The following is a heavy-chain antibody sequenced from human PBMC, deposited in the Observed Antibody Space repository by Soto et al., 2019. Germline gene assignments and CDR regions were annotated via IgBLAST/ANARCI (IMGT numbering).Heavy chain of an antibody. CDR1: GFTFSSYA. CDR2: ISGSGGST. D-gene: IGHD1-26*01. CDR3: AKVVPRKYSGSPYFDY. V-gene: IGHV3-23*01. J-gene: IGHJ4*02. Sequence: GGSLRLSCAASGFTFSSYAMSWVRQAPGKGLEWVSAISGSGGSTYYADSVKGRFTISRDNSKNTLYLQMNSLRAEDTAVYYCAKVVPRKYSGSPYFDYWGQGTLVTVSS.